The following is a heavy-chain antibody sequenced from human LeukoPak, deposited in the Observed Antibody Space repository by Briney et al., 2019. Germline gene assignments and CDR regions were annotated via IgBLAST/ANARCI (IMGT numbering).Heavy chain of an antibody. V-gene: IGHV3-23*01. CDR3: AKRGWDLVVY. J-gene: IGHJ4*02. D-gene: IGHD1-26*01. CDR1: GFILSSYA. Sequence: GGXXXXXCAASGFILSSYAMGWVRQAPGKGLDWVSAISPSGGSTYYADSVKGRFTISRDNSKNTLYLQMNSLRAEDTAVYYCAKRGWDLVVYWGQGTLVTVSS. CDR2: ISPSGGST.